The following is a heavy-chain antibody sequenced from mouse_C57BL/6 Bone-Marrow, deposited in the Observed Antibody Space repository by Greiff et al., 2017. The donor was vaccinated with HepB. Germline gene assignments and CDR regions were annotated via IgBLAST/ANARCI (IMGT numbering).Heavy chain of an antibody. D-gene: IGHD3-2*02. J-gene: IGHJ2*01. CDR3: AKRGDSSGAYYFDY. Sequence: VQLQQSGPELVKPGASVKISCKASGYAFSSSWMNWVKQRPGQGLEWIGRIYPGDGDTNYNGKFKGKATLTADKSSSTAYMQLSSLTSEDSAVYFCAKRGDSSGAYYFDYWGQGTTLTVSS. CDR1: GYAFSSSW. CDR2: IYPGDGDT. V-gene: IGHV1-82*01.